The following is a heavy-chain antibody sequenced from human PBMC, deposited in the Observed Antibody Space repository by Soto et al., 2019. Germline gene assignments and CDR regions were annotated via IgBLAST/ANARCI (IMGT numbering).Heavy chain of an antibody. CDR2: IYYSGST. J-gene: IGHJ4*02. CDR1: GGSISSSSYY. V-gene: IGHV4-39*01. CDR3: ARLRGYSGYADY. D-gene: IGHD5-12*01. Sequence: SETLSLTCTVSGGSISSSSYYWGWIRQPPGKGLEWIGSIYYSGSTYYNPSLKSRVTISVDTSKNQFSLKLSSVTAADTAVYYCARLRGYSGYADYWGQGTLVTVSS.